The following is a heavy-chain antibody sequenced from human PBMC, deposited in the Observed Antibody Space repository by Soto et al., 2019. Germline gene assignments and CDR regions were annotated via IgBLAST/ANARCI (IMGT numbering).Heavy chain of an antibody. Sequence: GGSLILSCAASEFTGSSNYMSWVRQAPGKGLEWVSVIYSGGSTYYADSVKGRFTISRHNSKNTLYLQMNSLRAEDTAVYYCARGPDKDYYDSSGYYKDGHDAFDIWGQGTMVTVSS. J-gene: IGHJ3*02. CDR1: EFTGSSNY. CDR3: ARGPDKDYYDSSGYYKDGHDAFDI. D-gene: IGHD3-22*01. CDR2: IYSGGST. V-gene: IGHV3-53*04.